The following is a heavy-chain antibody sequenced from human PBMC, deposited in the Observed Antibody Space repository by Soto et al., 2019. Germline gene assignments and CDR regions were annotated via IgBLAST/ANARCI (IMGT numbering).Heavy chain of an antibody. CDR3: AREPLAHSYFDF. CDR1: GGSISGYY. V-gene: IGHV4-4*07. Sequence: QVQLQESGPGLVKPSENLCLTCTVSGGSISGYYWSWIRQPAGKGLEWIGRMYNSERTNYNPSLKSRVTMSMDTSKNQFSLKLTSVTAADTAVYFCAREPLAHSYFDFWGWGALVTVSS. CDR2: MYNSERT. J-gene: IGHJ4*02.